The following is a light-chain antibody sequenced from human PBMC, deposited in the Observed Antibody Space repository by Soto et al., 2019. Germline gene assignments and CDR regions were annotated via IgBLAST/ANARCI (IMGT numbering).Light chain of an antibody. CDR1: ESTGNY. CDR3: PCRSDWPPRLT. J-gene: IGKJ4*01. V-gene: IGKV3-11*01. Sequence: EVVLTQSPATLSLSPGERATLSCRASESTGNYLAWYQQNLGQATKLLIYDASHRAIGIPGRFSGDGSGTDFTLPISSLEPEDFAGSYCPCRSDWPPRLTFGGGTKGEIK. CDR2: DAS.